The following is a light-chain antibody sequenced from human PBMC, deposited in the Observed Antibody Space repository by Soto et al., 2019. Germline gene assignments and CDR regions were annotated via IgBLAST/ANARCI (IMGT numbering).Light chain of an antibody. J-gene: IGKJ4*01. CDR2: DAS. Sequence: IQMTQSPCAMSASVGDRVTITCRASQSISSRLAWYQQKPGKAPILLIFDASFLESGVPSRFSGSGSGTEFTLTISSLQPEDFATYYCQQLNSYPLTFGGGTKVDIK. CDR1: QSISSR. CDR3: QQLNSYPLT. V-gene: IGKV1-5*01.